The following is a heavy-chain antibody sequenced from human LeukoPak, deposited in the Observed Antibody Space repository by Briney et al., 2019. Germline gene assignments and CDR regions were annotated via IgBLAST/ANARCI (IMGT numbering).Heavy chain of an antibody. CDR2: IYYSGST. Sequence: PSETLSLTCTVSGGSISSGGYYWSWIRQHPGKGLEWIGYIYYSGSTYYNPSLKSRVTISVDTSKNQFSLKLSSVTAADTAVYYCARAYCSSTSCSDEYYYYGMDVWGQGTTVTVSS. CDR1: GGSISSGGYY. CDR3: ARAYCSSTSCSDEYYYYGMDV. J-gene: IGHJ6*02. V-gene: IGHV4-31*03. D-gene: IGHD2-2*01.